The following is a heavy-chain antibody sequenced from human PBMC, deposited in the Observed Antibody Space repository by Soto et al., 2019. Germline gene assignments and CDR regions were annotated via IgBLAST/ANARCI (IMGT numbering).Heavy chain of an antibody. CDR2: INHSGST. D-gene: IGHD3-3*01. V-gene: IGHV4-34*01. J-gene: IGHJ4*02. Sequence: SETLSLTCAVYGGSFSGYYWSWIRQPPGKGLEWIGEINHSGSTNYNPSLKSRVTISVDTSKNQFSLKLSSVTAADTAVYYCARGERFLEWPTLDYWGQGTLVTVSS. CDR1: GGSFSGYY. CDR3: ARGERFLEWPTLDY.